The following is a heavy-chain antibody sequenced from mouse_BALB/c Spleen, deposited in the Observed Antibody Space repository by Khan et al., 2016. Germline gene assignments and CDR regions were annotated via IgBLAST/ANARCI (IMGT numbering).Heavy chain of an antibody. Sequence: EVELVESGGGLVQPGGSRKLSCAASGFTFSSFGMHWVRQAPEKGLEWVAYISSGSSTIYYADTVKGRFTISRDNPTNTLFLQMTSLRSEDTAMYYCAREGLRRRSAMDYWGQGTSVTVSA. CDR3: AREGLRRRSAMDY. D-gene: IGHD2-2*01. CDR2: ISSGSSTI. V-gene: IGHV5-17*02. J-gene: IGHJ4*01. CDR1: GFTFSSFG.